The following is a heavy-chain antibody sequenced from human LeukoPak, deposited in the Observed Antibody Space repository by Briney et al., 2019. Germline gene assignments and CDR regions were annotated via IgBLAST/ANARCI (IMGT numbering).Heavy chain of an antibody. Sequence: GESLKISCKGSGYSFTSYWIGWVRQMPGKGLEWMGIIYPGDSDTRYSPSFQGQVTISADKSISTAYLQWSSLKASDTAMYYCARCPITMVRGDSQYYFDSWGQGTLVTVSS. V-gene: IGHV5-51*01. CDR1: GYSFTSYW. CDR3: ARCPITMVRGDSQYYFDS. D-gene: IGHD3-10*01. CDR2: IYPGDSDT. J-gene: IGHJ4*02.